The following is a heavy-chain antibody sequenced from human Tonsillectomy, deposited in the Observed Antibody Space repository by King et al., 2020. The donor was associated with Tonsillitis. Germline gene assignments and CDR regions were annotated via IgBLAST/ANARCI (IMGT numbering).Heavy chain of an antibody. Sequence: DVQLVESGGGLVQPGGSLRLSCAASGFTFSSYWMSWVRQAPGKGLEWVANIKQDGSEKYYVDSVKGRFTISRDNAKNSLYLQMNSLRAEDTAVYYCAGETQDYYDSSGYTFDYWGQGTLVTVSS. D-gene: IGHD3-22*01. CDR1: GFTFSSYW. CDR2: IKQDGSEK. CDR3: AGETQDYYDSSGYTFDY. J-gene: IGHJ4*02. V-gene: IGHV3-7*01.